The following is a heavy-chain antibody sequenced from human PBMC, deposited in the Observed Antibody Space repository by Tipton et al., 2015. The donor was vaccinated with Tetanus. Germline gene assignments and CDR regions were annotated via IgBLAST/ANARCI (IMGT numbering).Heavy chain of an antibody. D-gene: IGHD2-15*01. V-gene: IGHV3-33*01. J-gene: IGHJ4*02. CDR1: GFTFNGYG. CDR3: AREADCSGGSCFSGDFDT. Sequence: AASGFTFNGYGMHWVRQAPGKGLEWLALVWYDGSKQYYADSVKGRFTISRDNSKNTLYLQMNSLRAGDTALYYCAREADCSGGSCFSGDFDTWGQGTQVTVSS. CDR2: VWYDGSKQ.